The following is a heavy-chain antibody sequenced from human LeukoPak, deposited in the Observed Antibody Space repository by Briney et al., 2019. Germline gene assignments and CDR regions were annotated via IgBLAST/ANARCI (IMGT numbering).Heavy chain of an antibody. CDR2: IYYSGST. J-gene: IGHJ6*02. V-gene: IGHV4-39*07. D-gene: IGHD3-9*01. CDR3: ARGEFLRYFDWLPPGPYYYYGMDV. CDR1: GGSISSSSYY. Sequence: SETLSLTCTVSGGSISSSSYYWGWIRQPPGKGLEWIGSIYYSGSTYYNPSLKSRVAISVDTSKNQFSLKLSSVTAADTAVYYCARGEFLRYFDWLPPGPYYYYGMDVWGQGTTVTVSS.